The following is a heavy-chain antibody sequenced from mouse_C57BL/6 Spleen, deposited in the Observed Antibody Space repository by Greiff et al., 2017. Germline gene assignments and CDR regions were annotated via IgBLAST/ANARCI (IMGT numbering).Heavy chain of an antibody. CDR3: ARGPDYDYAMDY. Sequence: EVHLVESGGGLVKPGGSLKLSCAASGFTFSDYGMHWVRQAPEKGLEWVAYISSGSSTIYYADTVKGRFTISRDNAKNTLFLQMSSLRSEDTAMYYCARGPDYDYAMDYWGQGTSVTVSS. CDR2: ISSGSSTI. D-gene: IGHD2-4*01. CDR1: GFTFSDYG. J-gene: IGHJ4*01. V-gene: IGHV5-17*01.